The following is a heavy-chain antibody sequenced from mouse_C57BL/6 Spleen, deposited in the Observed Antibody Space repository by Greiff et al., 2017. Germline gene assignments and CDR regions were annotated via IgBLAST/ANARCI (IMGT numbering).Heavy chain of an antibody. V-gene: IGHV5-16*01. CDR1: GFTFSDYY. CDR2: INYDGSST. D-gene: IGHD2-3*01. CDR3: ARDGRDGSYFDY. Sequence: EVQRVESEGGLVQPGSSMKLSCTASGFTFSDYYMAWVRQVPEKGLEWVANINYDGSSTYYLDSLKSRFIISRDNAKNILYLQMSSLKSEDTATYYCARDGRDGSYFDYWGQGTTLTVSS. J-gene: IGHJ2*01.